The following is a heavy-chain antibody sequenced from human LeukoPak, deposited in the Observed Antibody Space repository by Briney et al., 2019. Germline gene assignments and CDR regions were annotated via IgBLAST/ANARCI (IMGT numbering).Heavy chain of an antibody. Sequence: PGGSLRLSCAASGFTFSSYGMHWVRQAPGKGLEWVSSISSSSSYIYYADSVKGRFTISRDNAKNSLYLQMNSLRAEDTALYYCARDIVVVVAATRGSFDIWGQGTMVTVSS. J-gene: IGHJ3*02. CDR2: ISSSSSYI. D-gene: IGHD2-15*01. CDR1: GFTFSSYG. CDR3: ARDIVVVVAATRGSFDI. V-gene: IGHV3-21*04.